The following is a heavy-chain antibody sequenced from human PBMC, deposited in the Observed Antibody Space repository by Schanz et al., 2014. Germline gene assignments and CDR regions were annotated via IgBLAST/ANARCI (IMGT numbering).Heavy chain of an antibody. CDR1: GFDFNSYS. Sequence: VQLVESGGGVVQPGRSLRLSCAAYGFDFNSYSMNWVRQVPGKGLEWLSYIATSSSTRHYADSVKGRVTISRDNAKNSVSLQMRRLRVEDTAVYYCASGVHVSSLQKGLQFWGRGTLVIVSS. V-gene: IGHV3-48*01. CDR2: IATSSSTR. D-gene: IGHD3-10*01. CDR3: ASGVHVSSLQKGLQF. J-gene: IGHJ1*01.